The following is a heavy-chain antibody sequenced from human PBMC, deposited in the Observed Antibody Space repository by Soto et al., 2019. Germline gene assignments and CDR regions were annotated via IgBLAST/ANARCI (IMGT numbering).Heavy chain of an antibody. Sequence: SVKXSCKASGGTFSSYSISWVRQAPGQGLEWMGGIIPIFGTANYAQKFQGRVTITADESTSTAYMELSSLRSEDTAVYYCARYRPESGYSSSWPLDYWGQGTLVTVSS. CDR1: GGTFSSYS. CDR3: ARYRPESGYSSSWPLDY. D-gene: IGHD6-13*01. V-gene: IGHV1-69*13. J-gene: IGHJ4*02. CDR2: IIPIFGTA.